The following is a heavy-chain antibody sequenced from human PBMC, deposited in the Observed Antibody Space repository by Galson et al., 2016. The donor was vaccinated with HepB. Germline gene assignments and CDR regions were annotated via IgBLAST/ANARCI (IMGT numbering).Heavy chain of an antibody. D-gene: IGHD3-9*01. CDR1: GTSFTRHW. V-gene: IGHV5-51*01. Sequence: QSGAEVTKPGESLKISCKASGTSFTRHWIGWVRQMPGKGLEWMGIIHAADSHTKYSPSLQGHITISTDKSINTAYLQWSSLRASDTAMYYCASVVNGLFWFDPWGQGTLVTVSS. J-gene: IGHJ5*02. CDR2: IHAADSHT. CDR3: ASVVNGLFWFDP.